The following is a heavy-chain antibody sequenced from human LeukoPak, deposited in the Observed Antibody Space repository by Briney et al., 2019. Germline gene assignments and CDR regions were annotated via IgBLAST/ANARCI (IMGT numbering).Heavy chain of an antibody. CDR3: ARDHLWFGDYDY. J-gene: IGHJ4*02. Sequence: GGSLRLSRTASGFTFSSYNMNWVRQAPGKGLEWVSYISGSNSTIYYADSVKGRFTISRDNTKNSLYLQMNSLRAEDTAVYYCARDHLWFGDYDYWGQGTLVTVSS. D-gene: IGHD3-10*01. CDR2: ISGSNSTI. V-gene: IGHV3-48*04. CDR1: GFTFSSYN.